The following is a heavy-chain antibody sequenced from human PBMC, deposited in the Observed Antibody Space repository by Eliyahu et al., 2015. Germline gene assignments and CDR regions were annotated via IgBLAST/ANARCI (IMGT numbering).Heavy chain of an antibody. CDR3: ARHNSVVTTVFDS. CDR2: VHSDGRI. J-gene: IGHJ4*02. CDR1: GXSSTSYY. D-gene: IGHD4-23*01. Sequence: QVQLQESGPGLVKPSETLSLTCXVSGXSSTSYYWXWIRQPPGKGLEWVGYVHSDGRINYNPSLMSRLTISVDTSKNQLSLKLTSVTAADTAVYYCARHNSVVTTVFDSWGQGTLVTVSS. V-gene: IGHV4-59*08.